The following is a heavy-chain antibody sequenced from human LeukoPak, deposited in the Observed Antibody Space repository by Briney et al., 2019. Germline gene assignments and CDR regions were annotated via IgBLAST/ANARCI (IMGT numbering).Heavy chain of an antibody. D-gene: IGHD5-24*01. J-gene: IGHJ4*02. CDR1: ELTLSDNY. Sequence: GGSLRLSCAASELTLSDNYMSWIRQAPGRGLEWVSFIYSGGSTYYADSVRGRFIISRDTSKNTLYLQMNSLRPEDTALYYCAKTQRNRYYYFDSWGQGTLVTVSS. CDR3: AKTQRNRYYYFDS. CDR2: IYSGGST. V-gene: IGHV3-53*05.